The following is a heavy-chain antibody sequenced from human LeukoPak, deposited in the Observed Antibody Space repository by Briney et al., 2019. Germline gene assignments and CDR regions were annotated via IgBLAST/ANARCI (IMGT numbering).Heavy chain of an antibody. V-gene: IGHV3-23*01. Sequence: GGSLRLSCAASGFTFSSYAMSWVRQAPGKGLEWVSAISGSGGSTYYADSVKGRFTISRDRSKNTLYLQMNGLKAEDTAVYHCAKSRAVADAFDIWGHGAMVTVSS. CDR1: GFTFSSYA. CDR3: AKSRAVADAFDI. J-gene: IGHJ3*02. CDR2: ISGSGGST. D-gene: IGHD6-19*01.